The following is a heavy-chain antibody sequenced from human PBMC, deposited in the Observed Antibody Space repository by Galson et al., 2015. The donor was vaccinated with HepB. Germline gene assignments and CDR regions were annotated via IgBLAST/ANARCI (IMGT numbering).Heavy chain of an antibody. D-gene: IGHD3-3*01. Sequence: SVKVSCKASGYTFTSYDINWVRQATGQGLEWMGWMNPNSGNTGYAQKFQGRVTMTRNTSISTAYMELSSLRSEDTAVYYCARGQYDFWTGATYYYYMDVWGKGTTVTVSS. CDR3: ARGQYDFWTGATYYYYMDV. CDR2: MNPNSGNT. J-gene: IGHJ6*03. CDR1: GYTFTSYD. V-gene: IGHV1-8*01.